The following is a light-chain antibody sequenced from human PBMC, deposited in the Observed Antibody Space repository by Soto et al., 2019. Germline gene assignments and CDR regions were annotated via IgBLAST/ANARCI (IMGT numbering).Light chain of an antibody. J-gene: IGKJ1*01. Sequence: EIVLTQSPGTLSLSPGERATLSCRASQSLNSYLAWYQQKPGQAPRLLIYGASSRATGIPDRFSGSGSATDFTLTISRVEPEDFAVYYCQQYVSSPRTFGQGTKVEIK. CDR3: QQYVSSPRT. V-gene: IGKV3-20*01. CDR1: QSLNSY. CDR2: GAS.